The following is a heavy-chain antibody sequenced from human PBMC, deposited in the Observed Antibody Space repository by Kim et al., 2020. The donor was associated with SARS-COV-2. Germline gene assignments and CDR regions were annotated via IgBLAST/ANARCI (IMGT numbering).Heavy chain of an antibody. Sequence: SETLSLTCAVSGGSISSSNWWSWVRQPPGKGLEWIGEIYHSGSTNYNPSLKSRVTISVDKSKNQFSLKLSSVTAADTAVYYCARDAYSSSPPYYYYGMDVWGQGTTVTVSS. CDR3: ARDAYSSSPPYYYYGMDV. J-gene: IGHJ6*02. CDR1: GGSISSSNW. CDR2: IYHSGST. D-gene: IGHD6-6*01. V-gene: IGHV4-4*02.